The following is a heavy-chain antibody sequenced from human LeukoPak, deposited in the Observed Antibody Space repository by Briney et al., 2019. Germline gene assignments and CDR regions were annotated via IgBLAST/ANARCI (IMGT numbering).Heavy chain of an antibody. V-gene: IGHV3-7*01. Sequence: GGSLRLSCAASGFTFSSYWMSWVRQAPGKGLEWVANIKQDGSEKYYVDSVKGRFTISRDNAKNSLYLQMNSLRAEDTAVYYCARPALYQLLYYYFDCWGQGTLVTVSS. CDR2: IKQDGSEK. CDR1: GFTFSSYW. D-gene: IGHD2-2*02. J-gene: IGHJ4*02. CDR3: ARPALYQLLYYYFDC.